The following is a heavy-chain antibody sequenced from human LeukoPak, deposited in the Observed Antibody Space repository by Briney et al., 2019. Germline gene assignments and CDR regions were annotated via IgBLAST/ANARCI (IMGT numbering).Heavy chain of an antibody. D-gene: IGHD1-26*01. V-gene: IGHV3-15*01. J-gene: IGHJ4*02. CDR2: IKSRNRGETV. CDR1: GFTFVDYG. CDR3: ASDGSTTLSNTFDY. Sequence: GGSLRLSCATSGFTFVDYGLSWVRLAPGKGLEWVGRIKSRNRGETVDYAVPVKGRFTISRDDSKTAVYLQMNSLKTEDKSIYYCASDGSTTLSNTFDYWGQGTLVTVSS.